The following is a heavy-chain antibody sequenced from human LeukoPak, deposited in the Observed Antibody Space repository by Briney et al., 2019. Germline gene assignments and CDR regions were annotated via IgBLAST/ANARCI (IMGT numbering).Heavy chain of an antibody. J-gene: IGHJ4*02. Sequence: GGSLRLSCAVSGITLSNYGMSWVRQAPGKGLEWVSAISGSGGSTYYADSVKGRFTISRDNSKNTLYLQMNSLRAEDTAVYYCAKAYVWGSYRRGYFDYWGQGTLVTVSS. CDR1: GITLSNYG. V-gene: IGHV3-23*01. D-gene: IGHD3-16*02. CDR3: AKAYVWGSYRRGYFDY. CDR2: ISGSGGST.